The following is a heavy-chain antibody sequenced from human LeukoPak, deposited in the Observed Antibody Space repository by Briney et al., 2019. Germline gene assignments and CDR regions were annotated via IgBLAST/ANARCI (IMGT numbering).Heavy chain of an antibody. CDR3: AKSRHMVRGVTPFDY. V-gene: IGHV3-30*02. CDR2: IRYDGSNK. D-gene: IGHD3-10*01. Sequence: PGGSLRLSCAASGFTFSSYGMHWVRQAPGKGLESVAFIRYDGSNKYYADSVKGRFTISRDNSKNTLYLQMNSLRAEDTAVYYCAKSRHMVRGVTPFDYWGQGTLVTVSS. CDR1: GFTFSSYG. J-gene: IGHJ4*02.